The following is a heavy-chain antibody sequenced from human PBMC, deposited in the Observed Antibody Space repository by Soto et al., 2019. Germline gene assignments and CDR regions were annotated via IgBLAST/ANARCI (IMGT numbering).Heavy chain of an antibody. CDR2: ISGSGGST. CDR3: AKDPGPQQLVLYWFDP. Sequence: AGGSLRLSCAASGFTFSSYAMSWVRQAPGKGLEWVSAISGSGGSTYYADSVKGRFTISRDNSKNTLYLQMNSLRAEDTAVYYCAKDPGPQQLVLYWFDPWGQGTLVTVSS. D-gene: IGHD6-13*01. CDR1: GFTFSSYA. J-gene: IGHJ5*02. V-gene: IGHV3-23*01.